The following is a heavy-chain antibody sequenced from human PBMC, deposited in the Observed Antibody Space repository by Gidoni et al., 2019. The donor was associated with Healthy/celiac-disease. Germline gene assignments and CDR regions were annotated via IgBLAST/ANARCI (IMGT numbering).Heavy chain of an antibody. CDR1: GGSISRGYYY. Sequence: QVQLQESGPGLVKPSQTLSLTCPVSGGSISRGYYYWRWIRQPPGKGLEWIGYIYYSGSTYYNPSLKSRVTISVDTSKNQFSLKLSSVTAADTAVYYCARVRTLGGGKVAGAIDPWGQGTLVTVSS. J-gene: IGHJ5*02. CDR3: ARVRTLGGGKVAGAIDP. D-gene: IGHD6-19*01. CDR2: IYYSGST. V-gene: IGHV4-30-4*01.